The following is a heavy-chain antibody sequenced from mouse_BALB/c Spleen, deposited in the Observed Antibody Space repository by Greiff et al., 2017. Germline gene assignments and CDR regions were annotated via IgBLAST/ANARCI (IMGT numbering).Heavy chain of an antibody. V-gene: IGHV5-12-2*01. CDR1: GFTFSSYT. D-gene: IGHD1-1*01. CDR2: ISNGGGST. J-gene: IGHJ4*01. Sequence: DVMLVESGGGLVQPGGSLKLSCAASGFTFSSYTMSWVRQTPEKRLEWVAYISNGGGSTYYPDTVKGRFTISRDNAKNTLYLQMSSLKSEDTAMYYCARHYYGSSYDYAMDYWGQGTSVTVSS. CDR3: ARHYYGSSYDYAMDY.